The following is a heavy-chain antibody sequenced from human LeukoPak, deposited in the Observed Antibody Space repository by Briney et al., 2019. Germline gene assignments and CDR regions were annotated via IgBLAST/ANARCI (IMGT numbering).Heavy chain of an antibody. CDR3: ARDLSNIVVVPAAIFPDAFVI. V-gene: IGHV1-18*01. CDR2: ISAYNGNT. D-gene: IGHD2-2*01. CDR1: GYTFTSYG. J-gene: IGHJ3*02. Sequence: ASVKVSCKASGYTFTSYGISWVRQAPGQGLEWMGWISAYNGNTNYAQKLQGRVTMTTDTSTSTAYMALRSQRSDDTAVYYCARDLSNIVVVPAAIFPDAFVIWGQGTMVTVSS.